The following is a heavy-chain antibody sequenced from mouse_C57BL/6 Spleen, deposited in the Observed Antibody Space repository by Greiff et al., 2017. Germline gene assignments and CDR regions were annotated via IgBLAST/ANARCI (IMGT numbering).Heavy chain of an antibody. CDR2: IDPANGNT. D-gene: IGHD1-1*02. Sequence: VQLQQPVAELVRPGASVKLSCTASGFNIKNTYMPWVKQRPEQGLEWIGRIDPANGNTKYAPKFQGKATITADTSSNTAFLQLVSLTSEDTSIYYYALGGMAYWGQGTSVTVSS. CDR3: ALGGMAY. J-gene: IGHJ4*01. V-gene: IGHV14-3*01. CDR1: GFNIKNTY.